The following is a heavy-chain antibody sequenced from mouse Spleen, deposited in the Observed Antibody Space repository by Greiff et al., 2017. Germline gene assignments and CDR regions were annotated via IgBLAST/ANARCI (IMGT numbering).Heavy chain of an antibody. D-gene: IGHD2-3*01. CDR3: ARHETYDGYYPAWFAY. Sequence: QVQLKQSGAELVKPGASVKLSCKASGYTFTEYTIHWVKQRSGQGLEWIGWFYPGSGSIKYNEKFKDKATLTADKSSSTVYMELSRLTSEDSAVYFCARHETYDGYYPAWFAYWGQGTLVTVSA. V-gene: IGHV1-62-2*01. CDR2: FYPGSGSI. CDR1: GYTFTEYT. J-gene: IGHJ3*01.